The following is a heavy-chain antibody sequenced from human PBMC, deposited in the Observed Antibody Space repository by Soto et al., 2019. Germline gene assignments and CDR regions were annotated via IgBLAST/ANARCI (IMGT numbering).Heavy chain of an antibody. CDR1: GFTFSSYG. J-gene: IGHJ4*02. CDR2: ISYDGSNK. CDR3: AKEGAPRGYCSGGSCKIFDY. V-gene: IGHV3-30*18. D-gene: IGHD2-15*01. Sequence: GGSLRLSCAASGFTFSSYGMHWVRQAPGKGLEGVAVISYDGSNKYYADSVKGRFTISRDNSKNTLYLQMNSLRAEDTAVYYCAKEGAPRGYCSGGSCKIFDYWGQGTLVTVSS.